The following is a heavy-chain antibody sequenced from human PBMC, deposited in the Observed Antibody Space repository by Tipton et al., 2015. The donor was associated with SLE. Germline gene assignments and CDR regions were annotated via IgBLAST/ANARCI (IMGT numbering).Heavy chain of an antibody. CDR1: GYSISSGYY. Sequence: TLSLTCTVSGYSISSGYYWGWIRQPPGKGLEWIGYIYHSGSTYYNPSLKSRVTISVDTSKNQFSLKLSSVTAADTAVYYCARRRDGYSYYFDYWGQGTLVTVSS. J-gene: IGHJ4*02. D-gene: IGHD5-24*01. V-gene: IGHV4-38-2*02. CDR3: ARRRDGYSYYFDY. CDR2: IYHSGST.